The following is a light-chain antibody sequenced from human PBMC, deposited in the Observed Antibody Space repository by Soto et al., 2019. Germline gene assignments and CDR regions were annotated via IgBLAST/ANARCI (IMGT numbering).Light chain of an antibody. CDR3: CTYAARSNWV. J-gene: IGLJ3*02. CDR2: EAT. V-gene: IGLV2-23*01. CDR1: SSDIGSYDL. Sequence: QSALTQPASVSGSPGQSITISCTGTSSDIGSYDLVSWYQQHPGKAPKLIIYEATKRPSDVSDRFSGSKSGNAASLTISGLQADDEAHYHCCTYAARSNWVFGGGTKLTVL.